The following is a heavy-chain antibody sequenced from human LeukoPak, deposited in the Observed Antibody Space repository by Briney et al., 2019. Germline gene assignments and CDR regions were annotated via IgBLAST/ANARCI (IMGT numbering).Heavy chain of an antibody. D-gene: IGHD3-10*01. CDR2: IYYSGST. Sequence: SETLSLTCAVSDYSINSGHYWGWIRQPPGKGLEWIASIYYSGSTYYNPSLKSRVTIAVDTSKNQFSLKLSSVTAADTAVYYCARHPALWFGEPLDYWGQGTLVTVSS. CDR1: DYSINSGHY. V-gene: IGHV4-38-2*01. J-gene: IGHJ4*02. CDR3: ARHPALWFGEPLDY.